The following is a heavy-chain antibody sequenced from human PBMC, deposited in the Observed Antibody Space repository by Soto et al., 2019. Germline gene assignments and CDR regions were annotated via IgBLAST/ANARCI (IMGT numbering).Heavy chain of an antibody. J-gene: IGHJ6*02. Sequence: QVQLQESGPGLVKPSQTLSLTCTVSGGSISSGDYFWTWIRQHPGKGLEWIGYIYYSEKTYYNPSLKSRVTISVDTSKNHFSLKLRSVTAADTAVYYCARAPLISIFFAYGMDVWGQGTTVTVSS. CDR3: ARAPLISIFFAYGMDV. D-gene: IGHD3-3*02. CDR2: IYYSEKT. V-gene: IGHV4-31*03. CDR1: GGSISSGDYF.